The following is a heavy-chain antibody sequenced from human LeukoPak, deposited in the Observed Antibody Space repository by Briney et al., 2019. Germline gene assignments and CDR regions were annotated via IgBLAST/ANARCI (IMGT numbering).Heavy chain of an antibody. D-gene: IGHD5-18*01. V-gene: IGHV4-34*01. CDR2: INHSGST. CDR3: ASYSYGYLGFDP. J-gene: IGHJ5*02. Sequence: PSETLSLTCAVYGGSFSGYYWSWIRQPPGKGLEWIGEINHSGSTNYNPSLKSRVTISVDTSKNQFSLKLSSVTAADTAVYYCASYSYGYLGFDPWGQGTLVTVSS. CDR1: GGSFSGYY.